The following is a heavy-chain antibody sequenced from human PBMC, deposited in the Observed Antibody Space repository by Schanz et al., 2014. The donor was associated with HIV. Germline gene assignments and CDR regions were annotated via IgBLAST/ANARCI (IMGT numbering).Heavy chain of an antibody. D-gene: IGHD2-15*01. Sequence: QVQLVQSGAEVKKPGASVKVSCKASGYTFTGYSMHWVRQAPGQGLEWMGWINPNSGGTNYAQKFQGRVTMTRDTSTSTAYMELSRLRSDDTAVYYCARGRSGYCSGGSCPYGRYYFDYWGQGTLVTVSS. CDR3: ARGRSGYCSGGSCPYGRYYFDY. CDR2: INPNSGGT. V-gene: IGHV1-2*02. J-gene: IGHJ4*02. CDR1: GYTFTGYS.